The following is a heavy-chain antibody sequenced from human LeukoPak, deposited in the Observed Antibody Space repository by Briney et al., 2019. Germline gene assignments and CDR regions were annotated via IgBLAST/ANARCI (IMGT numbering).Heavy chain of an antibody. CDR1: GYTLTELS. D-gene: IGHD3-10*01. J-gene: IGHJ4*02. V-gene: IGHV1-24*01. CDR2: FDPEDGET. Sequence: ASVKVSCKVSGYTLTELSMHWVRQAPGKGLEWMGGFDPEDGETIYAQKFQGRVTMTEDTSTDIAYMELSSLRSEDTAVYYCATDSGLVRGVMYWGQGTLVTVSS. CDR3: ATDSGLVRGVMY.